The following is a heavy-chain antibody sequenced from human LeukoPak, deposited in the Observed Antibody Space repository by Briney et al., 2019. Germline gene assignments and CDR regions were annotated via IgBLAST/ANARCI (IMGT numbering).Heavy chain of an antibody. CDR1: GFMFSDEY. CDR2: ISNSGDFI. D-gene: IGHD3-10*01. CDR3: ARSRQASGLFNS. Sequence: GGSLRLSCAASGFMFSDEYMSWIRQAPGKGLEWVSYISNSGDFIAYADSVRGRFTISRDNAKNSLFLQMNSLRAEDTAVYYCARSRQASGLFNSWGQGTLVVVSS. V-gene: IGHV3-11*01. J-gene: IGHJ5*01.